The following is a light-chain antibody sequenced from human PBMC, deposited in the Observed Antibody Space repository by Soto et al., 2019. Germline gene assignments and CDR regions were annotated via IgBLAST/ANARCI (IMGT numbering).Light chain of an antibody. J-gene: IGKJ2*01. CDR2: EAS. Sequence: EIVMTQSPATLSLSPGEIATLSCRASQSVGSYLSWYQQKVGQAPRLLIYEASNRATGIPARFSGSGSWTDFTLTISSLEPDDVAVYYCQQSYSWPDTFDQGPKLETK. CDR1: QSVGSY. CDR3: QQSYSWPDT. V-gene: IGKV3-11*01.